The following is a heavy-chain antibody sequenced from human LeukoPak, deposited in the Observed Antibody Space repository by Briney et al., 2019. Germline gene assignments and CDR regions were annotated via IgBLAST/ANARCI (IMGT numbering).Heavy chain of an antibody. CDR2: FSGRSNII. CDR1: GXTFSDYS. Sequence: PGGSLRLSCVASGXTFSDYSMNWVRQTPGKGLEWISYFSGRSNIIDYADSVKGRFTISRDNAKNSLFLQMNSLTDDDTAVYYCARDFHWAFDSWGQGALVTVSS. J-gene: IGHJ4*02. CDR3: ARDFHWAFDS. D-gene: IGHD3-9*01. V-gene: IGHV3-48*02.